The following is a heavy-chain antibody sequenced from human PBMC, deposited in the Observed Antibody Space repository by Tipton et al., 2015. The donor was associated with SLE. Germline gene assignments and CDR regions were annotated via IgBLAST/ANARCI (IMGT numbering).Heavy chain of an antibody. J-gene: IGHJ6*03. CDR3: ARGGPPYYYYYMDV. Sequence: SLRLSCAASGFTFSSYDMNWVRQAPGKGLEWVSYISSSGSTIYYADSVKGRFTISRDNAKNSLYLQMNSLRAEDTAVYYCARGGPPYYYYYMDVWGKWTAVTVSS. V-gene: IGHV3-48*03. CDR1: GFTFSSYD. CDR2: ISSSGSTI.